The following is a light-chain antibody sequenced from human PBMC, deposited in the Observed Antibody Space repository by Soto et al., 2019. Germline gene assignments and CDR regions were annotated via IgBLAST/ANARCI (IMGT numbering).Light chain of an antibody. CDR2: GTY. CDR3: QQWRRSPFS. V-gene: IGKV3-20*01. CDR1: QSVGNSY. J-gene: IGKJ4*01. Sequence: EIGLTQSPGTLSLSPGEGATLSCRASQSVGNSYVAWYQKKPGQAPRLLIYGTYSRATGIPDRFRGSGSDTDFTLTITSLEPEDFAVYYWQQWRRSPFSFGAGTKMEMK.